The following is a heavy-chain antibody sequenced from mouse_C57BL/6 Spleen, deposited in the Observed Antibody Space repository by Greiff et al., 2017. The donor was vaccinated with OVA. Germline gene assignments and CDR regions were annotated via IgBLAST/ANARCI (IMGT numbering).Heavy chain of an antibody. CDR2: IYPGSGST. D-gene: IGHD2-3*01. CDR3: ARRNDGYYVGAFDY. CDR1: GYTFTSYW. J-gene: IGHJ2*01. Sequence: VQLQQPGAELVKPGASVKMSCKASGYTFTSYWITWVKQRPGQGLEWIGDIYPGSGSTNYNEKFKSKATLTVDTSSSTAYMQLSSLTSEDSAVYYCARRNDGYYVGAFDYWGQGTTLTVSS. V-gene: IGHV1-55*01.